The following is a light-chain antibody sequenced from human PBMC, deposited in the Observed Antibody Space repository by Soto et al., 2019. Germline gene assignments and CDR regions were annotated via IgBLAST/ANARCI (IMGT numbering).Light chain of an antibody. J-gene: IGKJ1*01. CDR3: QRYRNWVPEGT. V-gene: IGKV3-15*01. CDR1: QSVSSN. CDR2: GAS. Sequence: EIVMTQSPATLSVSPGERATLSCRASQSVSSNLAWYQQKPGQAPRLLIYGASTRATGIPARFSGSGSGREFTLNISSLLSEDFAGYYCQRYRNWVPEGTFGEGTKVNIK.